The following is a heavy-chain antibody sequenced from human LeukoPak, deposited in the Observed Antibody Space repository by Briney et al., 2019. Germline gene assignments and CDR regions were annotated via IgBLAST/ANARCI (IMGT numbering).Heavy chain of an antibody. D-gene: IGHD6-6*01. CDR1: GGPISSGGDY. CDR3: ARGVYDSSSREGLDYYYMDV. CDR2: IHHSGST. J-gene: IGHJ6*03. V-gene: IGHV4-31*03. Sequence: SQTLSLTCTVSGGPISSGGDYWSWIRQHPGKGLEWIGYIHHSGSTYYNPSLKSRVTMSVDTSKNQFTLKLSSVTAADTAVYYCARGVYDSSSREGLDYYYMDVWGKGTTVTVSS.